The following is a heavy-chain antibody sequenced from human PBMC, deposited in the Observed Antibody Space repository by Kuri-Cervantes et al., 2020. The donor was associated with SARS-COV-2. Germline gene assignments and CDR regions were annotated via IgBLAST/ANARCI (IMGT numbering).Heavy chain of an antibody. CDR2: INPNSGGT. CDR1: GYTFTGYY. V-gene: IGHV1-2*04. CDR3: ERGPASTIFRVLRGRENWFDP. Sequence: ASVKVSCKASGYTFTGYYMHWVRQAPGQGLEWMGWINPNSGGTNYAQKFQGWVTMTGDTSISTVYVELSRLRSDDTAVFYCERGPASTIFRVLRGRENWFDPWGQGTLVTVSS. J-gene: IGHJ5*02. D-gene: IGHD3-3*01.